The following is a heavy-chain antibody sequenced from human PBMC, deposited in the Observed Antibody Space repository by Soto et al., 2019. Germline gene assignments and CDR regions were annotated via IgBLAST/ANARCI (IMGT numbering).Heavy chain of an antibody. CDR3: ARGVVVVVAATDYYYYGMDV. V-gene: IGHV4-30-4*01. J-gene: IGHJ6*02. D-gene: IGHD2-15*01. Sequence: QVQLQESGPGLVKPSQTLSLTCTVSGGSISSGDYYWSWIRQPPGKGLAWIGYIYYSGSTYYNPSLKSRVTISVDTSKNQVSLKLSSVTAADTAVYYCARGVVVVVAATDYYYYGMDVWGQGTTVTVSS. CDR2: IYYSGST. CDR1: GGSISSGDYY.